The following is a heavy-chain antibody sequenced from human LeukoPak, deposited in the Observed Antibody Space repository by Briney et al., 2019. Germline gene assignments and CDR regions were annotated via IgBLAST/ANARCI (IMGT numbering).Heavy chain of an antibody. J-gene: IGHJ6*04. CDR3: ARVRYYDILTGSYSGMDV. D-gene: IGHD3-9*01. V-gene: IGHV3-21*01. Sequence: GGSLRLSCAASGFTFSSYSMNWVRQAPGKGLEWGSSISSSSRYIYYADSLKGRFTISRDNSKNSLYLQRNTLRAQHTAVYYCARVRYYDILTGSYSGMDVWGKGTTVTVSS. CDR1: GFTFSSYS. CDR2: ISSSSRYI.